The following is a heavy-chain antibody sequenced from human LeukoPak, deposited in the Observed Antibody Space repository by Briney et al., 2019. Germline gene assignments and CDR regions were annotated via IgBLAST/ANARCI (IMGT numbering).Heavy chain of an antibody. CDR3: ARGFVAADGLYYFDC. CDR1: GFTFRDYS. J-gene: IGHJ4*02. Sequence: GGSLRLSCAASGFTFRDYSMNWVRQAPGKGLEWVSSISSSNKYIYYADSIKGRFTVSRDNTQNSLYLQMNSLRAEDTAVYYCARGFVAADGLYYFDCWGQGTLVTVSS. D-gene: IGHD6-13*01. V-gene: IGHV3-21*01. CDR2: ISSSNKYI.